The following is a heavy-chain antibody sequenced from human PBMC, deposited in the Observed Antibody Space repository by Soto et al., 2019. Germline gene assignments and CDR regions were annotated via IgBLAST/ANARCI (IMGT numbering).Heavy chain of an antibody. CDR3: ARFPSGENCSGGSCYTFDY. CDR2: IYYSGST. V-gene: IGHV4-31*03. Sequence: PSETLSLTCTVSGGSISSGGYYWSWIRQQPGKGLEWIGYIYYSGSTYYNPSLKSRVTISVDTSKNQFSLKLSSVTAADTAVYYCARFPSGENCSGGSCYTFDYWGQGTLVTVSS. J-gene: IGHJ4*02. D-gene: IGHD2-15*01. CDR1: GGSISSGGYY.